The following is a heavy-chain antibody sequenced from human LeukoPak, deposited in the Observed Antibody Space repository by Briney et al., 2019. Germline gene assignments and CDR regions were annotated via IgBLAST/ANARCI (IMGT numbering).Heavy chain of an antibody. CDR3: ASGSTGSGSYWFDY. V-gene: IGHV1-3*01. Sequence: GASVKVSCKASGYIFTSYAMHWVRQAPGQRLEWMGWINAGNGNTKYSQKFQGRVTITRDTSASTAYMELSSLRSEDTAVYYCASGSTGSGSYWFDYWGQGTLVTVSS. D-gene: IGHD3-10*01. CDR2: INAGNGNT. J-gene: IGHJ4*02. CDR1: GYIFTSYA.